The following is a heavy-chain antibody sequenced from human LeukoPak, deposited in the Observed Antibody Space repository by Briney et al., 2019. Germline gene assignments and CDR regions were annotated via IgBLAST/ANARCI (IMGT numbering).Heavy chain of an antibody. J-gene: IGHJ6*03. CDR1: GFIFSNYA. CDR2: GGSGGST. CDR3: AKMRGQYYHSYYMDA. V-gene: IGHV3-23*01. Sequence: GGSLRLSCAASGFIFSNYAMSWVHQAPGKGLEWVSYGGSGGSTYYADSVKGRFTVSRDNFKSTLYLQMNSLTAEDTAVYYCAKMRGQYYHSYYMDAWGKGTTVTVSS.